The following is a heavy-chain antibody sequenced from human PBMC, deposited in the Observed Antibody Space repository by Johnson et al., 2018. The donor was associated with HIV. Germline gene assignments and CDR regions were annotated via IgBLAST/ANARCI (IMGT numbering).Heavy chain of an antibody. J-gene: IGHJ3*02. Sequence: QVQLVESGGGVVQPGGSLRLSCAASGFTFSSYGIHWVRQAPGKGLEWVAFIRYDGSNKYYADSVKGRFTISRDNSKNTLYLQMNSLRAEDTAVYYCASPRGTHGAFDIWGQGTMVTVSS. CDR1: GFTFSSYG. CDR3: ASPRGTHGAFDI. V-gene: IGHV3-30*02. CDR2: IRYDGSNK. D-gene: IGHD1-1*01.